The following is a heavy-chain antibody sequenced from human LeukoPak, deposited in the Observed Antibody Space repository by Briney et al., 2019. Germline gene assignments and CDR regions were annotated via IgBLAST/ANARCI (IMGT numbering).Heavy chain of an antibody. V-gene: IGHV4-61*02. CDR1: GGSISSGSYY. CDR3: ATNAQPSPARGGDAFDI. D-gene: IGHD3-10*01. Sequence: SETLSLTCTVSGGSISSGSYYWSWIRQPAGKGLEWIGRIYTSGSTNYNPPLKSRVTISVDTSKNQFSLKLSSVTAADTAVYYCATNAQPSPARGGDAFDIWGQGTMVTVSS. J-gene: IGHJ3*02. CDR2: IYTSGST.